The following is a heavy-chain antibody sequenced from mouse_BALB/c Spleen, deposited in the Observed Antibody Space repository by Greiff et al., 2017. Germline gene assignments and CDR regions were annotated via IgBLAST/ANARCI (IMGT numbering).Heavy chain of an antibody. Sequence: EVMLVESGPSLVKPSQTLSLTCSVTGDSITSGYWNWIRKFPGNKLEYMGYISYSGSTYYNPSLKSRISITRDTSKNQYYLQLNSVTTEDTATYYCARGVYYGNYGYTFAYWGQGTLVTVSA. CDR1: GDSITSGY. CDR3: ARGVYYGNYGYTFAY. D-gene: IGHD2-1*01. CDR2: ISYSGST. J-gene: IGHJ3*01. V-gene: IGHV3-8*02.